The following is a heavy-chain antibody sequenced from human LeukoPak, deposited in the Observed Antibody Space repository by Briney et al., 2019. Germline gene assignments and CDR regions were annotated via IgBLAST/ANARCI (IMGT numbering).Heavy chain of an antibody. CDR2: IYYSGST. D-gene: IGHD6-13*01. V-gene: IGHV4-59*13. CDR1: SRLISSYY. CDR3: ARSSSYYYYYMDV. J-gene: IGHJ6*03. Sequence: AETLSLTCSVSSRLISSYYSLGIREPPGKGLEWIGYIYYSGSTNYSPSLKSRVTISVDTSKNQFSLKLSSVTAADTAVYYCARSSSYYYYYMDVWGKGTTVTVS.